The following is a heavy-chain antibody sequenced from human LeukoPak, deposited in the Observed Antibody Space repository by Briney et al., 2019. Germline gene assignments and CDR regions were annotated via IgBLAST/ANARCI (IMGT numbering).Heavy chain of an antibody. V-gene: IGHV4-59*08. J-gene: IGHJ3*02. D-gene: IGHD3-22*01. CDR2: IFYSGST. CDR1: GVSISTFY. Sequence: SETLSLTCTVSGVSISTFYWSWIRQPPGQGLEWIGYIFYSGSTNYTPSLKSRVTISLDTSKNQFSLKLSSVTAADTAVYYCVRQLRSSGSHGFDIWGQGTTVTVSS. CDR3: VRQLRSSGSHGFDI.